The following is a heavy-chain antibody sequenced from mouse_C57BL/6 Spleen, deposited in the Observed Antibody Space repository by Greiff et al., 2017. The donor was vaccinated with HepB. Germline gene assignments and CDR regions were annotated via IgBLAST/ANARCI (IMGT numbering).Heavy chain of an antibody. V-gene: IGHV1-50*01. J-gene: IGHJ2*01. D-gene: IGHD3-2*02. Sequence: VQLQQPGAELVKPGASVKLSCKASGYTFTSYWMQWVKQRPGQGLEWIGEIDPSDSYTNYNQKFKGKATLTVDTSSSTAYMQLSSLTSEDSAVYYCARGSSGYSYFDYWGQGTTLTVSS. CDR1: GYTFTSYW. CDR2: IDPSDSYT. CDR3: ARGSSGYSYFDY.